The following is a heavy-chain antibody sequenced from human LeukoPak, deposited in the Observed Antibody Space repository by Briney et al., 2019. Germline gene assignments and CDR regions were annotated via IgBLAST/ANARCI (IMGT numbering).Heavy chain of an antibody. V-gene: IGHV5-51*01. CDR3: ARLEYYYDSGSYFDY. J-gene: IGHJ4*02. D-gene: IGHD3-10*01. CDR2: IFPGDSDT. CDR1: GYSFTSYW. Sequence: GESLKISCKGSGYSFTSYWIGWVRQMPGKGLEWMGIIFPGDSDTRYSPSFQGQVTISADKSINTAYLQWSSLKASDTAMYYCARLEYYYDSGSYFDYRGQGTLVTVSS.